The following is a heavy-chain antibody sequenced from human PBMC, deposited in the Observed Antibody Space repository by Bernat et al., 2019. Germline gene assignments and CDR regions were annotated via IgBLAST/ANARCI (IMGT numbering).Heavy chain of an antibody. V-gene: IGHV3-30*03. CDR2: ISYDGSNK. J-gene: IGHJ4*02. CDR1: GFTFSSYG. CDR3: AGAPISPATPRFDY. Sequence: QVQLVESGGGVVQPGRSLRLSCAASGFTFSSYGMHWVRQAPGKGLEWVAVISYDGSNKYYADSVKGRFTISRDNSKNTLYLRMNSLRAEDAAVYYCAGAPISPATPRFDYWGQGTLVTVSS.